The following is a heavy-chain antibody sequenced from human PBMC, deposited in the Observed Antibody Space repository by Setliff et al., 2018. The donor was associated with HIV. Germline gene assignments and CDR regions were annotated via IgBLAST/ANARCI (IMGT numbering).Heavy chain of an antibody. D-gene: IGHD3-16*01. CDR2: IHYSGST. CDR1: GGFISSSSYY. V-gene: IGHV4-39*07. CDR3: ARVPLGERAFDI. J-gene: IGHJ3*02. Sequence: KSSETLSLTCTVSGGFISSSSYYWGWIRQPPGKGLEWIGSIHYSGSTYYNPSLKRRVTISVDTSKNQFSLKLSSVTAADTAVYYCARVPLGERAFDIWGQGTMVTVSS.